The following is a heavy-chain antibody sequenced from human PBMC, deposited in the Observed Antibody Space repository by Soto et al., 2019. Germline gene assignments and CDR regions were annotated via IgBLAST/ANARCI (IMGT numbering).Heavy chain of an antibody. V-gene: IGHV3-49*04. CDR2: IRSKGFGGTT. D-gene: IGHD3-10*02. J-gene: IGHJ4*02. Sequence: PGGSLRLSCTTSGFTFGAYTMGWVRQAPGQGLEWVGFIRSKGFGGTTEYAASVKGRFTISRDDSKSIAYLQMSSLKTEGTAVYYCARALGGSIYVFDYWGQGDMVTVSS. CDR1: GFTFGAYT. CDR3: ARALGGSIYVFDY.